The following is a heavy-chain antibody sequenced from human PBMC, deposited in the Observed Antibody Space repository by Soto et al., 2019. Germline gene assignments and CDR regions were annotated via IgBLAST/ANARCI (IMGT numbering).Heavy chain of an antibody. CDR3: ARDIAATLGNNWFDP. CDR1: GGSISSSSYY. CDR2: IYYSGST. Sequence: QLQLQESGPGLVKPSETLSLTCTVSGGSISSSSYYWGWIRQPPGKGLEWIGSIYYSGSTYYNPSLKSRVTISVDTSKDQFSLKLSSVTAADTAVYYCARDIAATLGNNWFDPWGQGTLVTVSS. D-gene: IGHD6-13*01. J-gene: IGHJ5*02. V-gene: IGHV4-39*02.